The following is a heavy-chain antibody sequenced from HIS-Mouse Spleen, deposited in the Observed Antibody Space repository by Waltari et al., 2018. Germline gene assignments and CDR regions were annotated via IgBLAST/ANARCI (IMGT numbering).Heavy chain of an antibody. J-gene: IGHJ2*01. V-gene: IGHV4-39*07. CDR2: FYYSGST. Sequence: QLHLQESGPGLVKPSETLSLTCTPSGGSISSMCHDWGWIRQPPGKGLEWLGSFYYSGSTYYNPTLKSRVTISVDTAKNPFSLKLSSVTAADTAVYYCAREIPYSSSWYDWYFDLWGRGTLVTVSS. CDR1: GGSISSMCHD. D-gene: IGHD6-13*01. CDR3: AREIPYSSSWYDWYFDL.